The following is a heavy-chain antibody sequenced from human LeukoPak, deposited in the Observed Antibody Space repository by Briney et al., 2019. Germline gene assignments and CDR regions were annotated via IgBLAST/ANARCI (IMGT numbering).Heavy chain of an antibody. J-gene: IGHJ4*02. CDR1: GFTFSNYW. Sequence: GGSLGLSCSASGFTFSNYWISWVRQAPGKGLEWVANIKQDESEKYYVDSVKGRFTISRDNAKSSLYLQMNSLRAEDTAVYYCARALDSSSSRYQAFEEWGQGTLVTVSS. CDR2: IKQDESEK. D-gene: IGHD2-2*01. V-gene: IGHV3-7*01. CDR3: ARALDSSSSRYQAFEE.